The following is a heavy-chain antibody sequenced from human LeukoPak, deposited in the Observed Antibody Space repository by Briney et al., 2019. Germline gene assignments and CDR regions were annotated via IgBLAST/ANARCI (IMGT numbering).Heavy chain of an antibody. V-gene: IGHV3-7*01. D-gene: IGHD3-22*01. CDR2: IKEDGSDK. CDR3: ARDPRGPTGYDSSGRDSLDY. Sequence: GGSLRLSCVASRLTFSSYWMTWVRQAPGKGLEWVANIKEDGSDKYYVESVKGRLTISRDNSKNTVYLQMSSLRPEDTAVYYCARDPRGPTGYDSSGRDSLDYWGQGTLVTVSS. J-gene: IGHJ4*02. CDR1: RLTFSSYW.